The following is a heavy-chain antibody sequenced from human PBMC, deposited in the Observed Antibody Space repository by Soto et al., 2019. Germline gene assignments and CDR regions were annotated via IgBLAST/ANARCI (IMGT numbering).Heavy chain of an antibody. CDR2: IWYDGSNK. CDR3: ARDLGGTTWSAFDI. Sequence: QAPGKGLEWVAVIWYDGSNKYYADSVKGRFTISRDNSKNTLYLQMNSLRAEDTAVYYCARDLGGTTWSAFDIWGQGTMVTVS. J-gene: IGHJ3*02. D-gene: IGHD1-7*01. V-gene: IGHV3-33*01.